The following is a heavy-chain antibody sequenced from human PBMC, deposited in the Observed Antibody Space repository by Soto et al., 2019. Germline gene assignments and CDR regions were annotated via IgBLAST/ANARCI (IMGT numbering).Heavy chain of an antibody. CDR1: GITFSRFS. CDR2: ISYDGSNT. J-gene: IGHJ6*02. CDR3: ARDHGMFLSYYYYGMDV. V-gene: IGHV3-30-3*01. Sequence: QVQLVESGGGVVQPGRSLTLSCAASGITFSRFSMHWVRQAPGKGLAWVAVISYDGSNTHYAESVKGRFNISRDDSKNPVFLQINHLRGEDSAVYYCARDHGMFLSYYYYGMDVWGQGTTVSVSS. D-gene: IGHD3-10*02.